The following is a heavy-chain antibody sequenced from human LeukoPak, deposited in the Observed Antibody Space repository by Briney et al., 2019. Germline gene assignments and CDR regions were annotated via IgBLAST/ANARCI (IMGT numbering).Heavy chain of an antibody. J-gene: IGHJ4*02. Sequence: GGSLRLSCAASGFTFSSYEMNWVRQAPGKGLEWVSYISSSGSTIYYADSVKGRFTISRDNAKNSLYRQMNSLRAEDTAVYYCARAGNIAAPVLDYWGQGTLVTVSS. D-gene: IGHD6-25*01. V-gene: IGHV3-48*03. CDR2: ISSSGSTI. CDR3: ARAGNIAAPVLDY. CDR1: GFTFSSYE.